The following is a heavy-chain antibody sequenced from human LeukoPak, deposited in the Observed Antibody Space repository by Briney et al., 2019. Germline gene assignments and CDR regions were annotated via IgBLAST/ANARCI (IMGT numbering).Heavy chain of an antibody. CDR1: GFTVSSNY. Sequence: GGSLRLSCAASGFTVSSNYMSWVRQAPGKGLEWVSVIYSGGSTYYADSVKGRFTISRDNSKSTLYLQMNSLRAEDTAVYHCARLRVVPAAIYYYYGMDVWGQGTTVTVSS. J-gene: IGHJ6*02. D-gene: IGHD2-2*01. V-gene: IGHV3-53*01. CDR2: IYSGGST. CDR3: ARLRVVPAAIYYYYGMDV.